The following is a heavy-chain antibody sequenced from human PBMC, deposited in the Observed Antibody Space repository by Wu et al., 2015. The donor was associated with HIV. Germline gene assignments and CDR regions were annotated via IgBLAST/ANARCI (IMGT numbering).Heavy chain of an antibody. CDR2: ISTYSGNT. CDR3: AREGGDNLYYDSSDYPRRAFDI. D-gene: IGHD3-22*01. CDR1: GYTFTNFG. J-gene: IGHJ3*02. V-gene: IGHV1-18*01. Sequence: QVQLVQSGTEVKKPGASVKVSCKAHGYTFTNFGVGWVRQAPGQGLEWMGWISTYSGNTNYAQKLQGRVTMTTDTSTSTAYMELRSLRSDDTAVYYCAREGGDNLYYDSSDYPRRAFDIWGQGTMVTVSS.